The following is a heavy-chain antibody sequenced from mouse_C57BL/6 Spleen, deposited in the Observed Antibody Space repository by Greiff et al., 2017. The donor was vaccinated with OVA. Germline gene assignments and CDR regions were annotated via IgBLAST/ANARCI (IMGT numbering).Heavy chain of an antibody. D-gene: IGHD1-1*02. CDR2: INPNNGGT. Sequence: VQLLQSGPELVKPGASVKMSCKASGFTFTDYNMNWVKQTHGKSLEWIGYINPNNGGTSYNQKFKGKATFTVNKSSSTAYMELRSLTSDDSEVYYCARDGAWFAYWGQGTLVTVSA. V-gene: IGHV1-22*01. CDR1: GFTFTDYN. J-gene: IGHJ3*01. CDR3: ARDGAWFAY.